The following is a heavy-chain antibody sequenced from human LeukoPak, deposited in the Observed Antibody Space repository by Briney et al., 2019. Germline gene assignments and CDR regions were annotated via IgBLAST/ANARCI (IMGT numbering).Heavy chain of an antibody. D-gene: IGHD3-10*01. Sequence: ASVKVSCKASGYTFTNYAMNWVRQAPGQGLEWMGWIHPSTGNPTYAQGFTGRFVFSLDTSVSTAYLQISSLKAEDTAVYYCARDDYYGSGIPYFDYWGQGTLVTVSS. CDR3: ARDDYYGSGIPYFDY. J-gene: IGHJ4*02. V-gene: IGHV7-4-1*02. CDR2: IHPSTGNP. CDR1: GYTFTNYA.